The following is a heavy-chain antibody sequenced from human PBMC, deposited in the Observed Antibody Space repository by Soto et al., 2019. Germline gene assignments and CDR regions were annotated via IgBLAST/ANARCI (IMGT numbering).Heavy chain of an antibody. CDR2: ISYDGSNK. Sequence: QVQLVESGGGVVQPGRSLRLSCAASGFTFSSYGMHWVRQAPGKGLEWVAVISYDGSNKYYADSVKGRFTISRDNSKNTLYLQMNSLRAEDTAVYYCAKDRILYCSGGSCYTGDYWGQGTLVTVSS. D-gene: IGHD2-15*01. J-gene: IGHJ4*02. V-gene: IGHV3-30*18. CDR1: GFTFSSYG. CDR3: AKDRILYCSGGSCYTGDY.